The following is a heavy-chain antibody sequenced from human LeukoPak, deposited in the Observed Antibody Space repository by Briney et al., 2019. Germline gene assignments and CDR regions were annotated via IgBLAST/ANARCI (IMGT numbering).Heavy chain of an antibody. J-gene: IGHJ4*02. D-gene: IGHD2-21*01. CDR1: GYSISHYH. CDR3: ARVRFGPGGELFDY. CDR2: VYTNGTT. Sequence: ETLCLTCTVPGYSISHYHWSWIRQTAGKGLEWVGRVYTNGTTNYNPSLKGRVTMSVDASKNQFSLKLTTVTAADTAVYYCARVRFGPGGELFDYWGQGTLVTVSS. V-gene: IGHV4-4*07.